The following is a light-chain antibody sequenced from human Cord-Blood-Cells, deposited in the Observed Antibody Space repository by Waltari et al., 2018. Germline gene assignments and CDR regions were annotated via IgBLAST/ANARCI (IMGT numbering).Light chain of an antibody. CDR2: GAS. V-gene: IGKV4-1*01. CDR1: QSVLYSSNNKNY. CDR3: QQDYSTPYT. Sequence: DIVMTQSPDSLAVSLGERPTINCMSSQSVLYSSNNKNYLAWYQQKPGQPPKLLIYGASTRESGVPDRFSGSGSGTDFTLTISRLEAEDVAVYYCQQDYSTPYTFGQGTKLEIK. J-gene: IGKJ2*01.